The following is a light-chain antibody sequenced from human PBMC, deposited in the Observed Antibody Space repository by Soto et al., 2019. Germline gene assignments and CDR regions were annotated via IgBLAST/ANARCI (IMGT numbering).Light chain of an antibody. CDR2: GAS. Sequence: TLMTPSPYTLSVSPGGRATLSCRASQSISGTLAWYQQKPGQSPRLLVYGASTRATGITARFSGSGSGTDFTLSISSLQSQDFVIYYCQHYDNLPRTFGQGTKVDIK. CDR3: QHYDNLPRT. J-gene: IGKJ1*01. V-gene: IGKV3-15*01. CDR1: QSISGT.